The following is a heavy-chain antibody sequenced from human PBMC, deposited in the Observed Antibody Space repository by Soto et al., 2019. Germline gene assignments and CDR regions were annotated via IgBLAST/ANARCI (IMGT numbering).Heavy chain of an antibody. D-gene: IGHD3-3*01. Sequence: GASVKVSCKASGYTFTSYGISWVRQAPGQGLEWMGWISAYNGNTNYAQKLQGRVTMTTDTSTSTAYMELRSLRSDDTAVYYCARGLASIWSGYYTYPDFDYWGQGTLVTVSS. CDR3: ARGLASIWSGYYTYPDFDY. J-gene: IGHJ4*02. V-gene: IGHV1-18*01. CDR1: GYTFTSYG. CDR2: ISAYNGNT.